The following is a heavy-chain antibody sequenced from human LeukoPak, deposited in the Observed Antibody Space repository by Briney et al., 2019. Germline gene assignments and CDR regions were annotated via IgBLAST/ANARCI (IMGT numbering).Heavy chain of an antibody. CDR3: ARAAYSDYYDSSGYWYYGMDV. J-gene: IGHJ6*02. V-gene: IGHV1-18*01. D-gene: IGHD3-22*01. CDR2: ISAYNGNT. CDR1: GYTFTSYG. Sequence: GASVKVSCKASGYTFTSYGISWVRQAPGQGLEWMGWISAYNGNTNYAQKFQGRVTITADKSTSTAYMELSSLRSEDTAVYYCARAAYSDYYDSSGYWYYGMDVWGQGTTVTVSS.